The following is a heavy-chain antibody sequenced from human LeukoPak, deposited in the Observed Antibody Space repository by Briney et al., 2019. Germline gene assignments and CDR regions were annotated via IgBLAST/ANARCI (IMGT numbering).Heavy chain of an antibody. Sequence: GGSLRLSCADSGFTFRRHWMDWVRQAPGKGLEWVANIKEDGSVKNYVDSVKGRFTISRDNAKNSLYLQMNSLRAEDTAVYYCMAESSSPWEGYWGQGTLVTVSS. V-gene: IGHV3-7*01. CDR3: MAESSSPWEGY. D-gene: IGHD6-6*01. CDR1: GFTFRRHW. CDR2: IKEDGSVK. J-gene: IGHJ4*02.